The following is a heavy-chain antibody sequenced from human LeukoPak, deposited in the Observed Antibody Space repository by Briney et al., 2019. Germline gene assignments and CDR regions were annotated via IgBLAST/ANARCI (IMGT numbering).Heavy chain of an antibody. CDR3: ARGYCSSTSCYAFDI. Sequence: GGSLRPSCAASGFTFSSYGMHWVRQAPGKGLEWVAVIWYGGSNKYYADSVKGRFTISRDNSKNTLYLQMNSLRAEDTAVYYCARGYCSSTSCYAFDIWGQGTMVTVSS. CDR1: GFTFSSYG. J-gene: IGHJ3*02. V-gene: IGHV3-33*08. CDR2: IWYGGSNK. D-gene: IGHD2-2*01.